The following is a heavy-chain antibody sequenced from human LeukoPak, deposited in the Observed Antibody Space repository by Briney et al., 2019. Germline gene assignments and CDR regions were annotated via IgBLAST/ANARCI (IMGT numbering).Heavy chain of an antibody. CDR1: GFTFSSYA. J-gene: IGHJ1*01. Sequence: GGSLRLSCAASGFTFSSYAMHWVRQAPGKGLEWVAVISYDGSNKYYADSVKGRFTISRDNSKNTLYLQMNSLRAEDTAVYYCAKDMAEYFQHWGQGTLVTVSS. V-gene: IGHV3-30*04. CDR3: AKDMAEYFQH. CDR2: ISYDGSNK.